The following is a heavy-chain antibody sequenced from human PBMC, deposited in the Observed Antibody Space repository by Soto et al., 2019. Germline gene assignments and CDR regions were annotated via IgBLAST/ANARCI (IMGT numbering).Heavy chain of an antibody. CDR3: ARGEWFIRKYGMDV. V-gene: IGHV4-61*01. CDR2: IYYSWST. CDR1: GGSVSSGSYY. J-gene: IGHJ6*02. Sequence: PSETLSLTCTVSGGSVSSGSYYWSWILQPPGKGLEWIGYIYYSWSTNYNPSLKSRVTISVDTSKNQFSLKLSSVTAADTAVYYCARGEWFIRKYGMDVWGQGTTVTVSS. D-gene: IGHD3-3*01.